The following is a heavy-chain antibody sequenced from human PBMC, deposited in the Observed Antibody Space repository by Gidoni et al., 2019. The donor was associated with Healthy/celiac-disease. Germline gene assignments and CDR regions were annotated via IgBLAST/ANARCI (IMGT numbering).Heavy chain of an antibody. V-gene: IGHV3-64*01. D-gene: IGHD2-15*01. CDR2: ISSNGGST. Sequence: EVQLVESGGGLVQPGGSLSLSCAASGFTFSSYAKHWVRQAPGKGLEYVSAISSNGGSTYYANSVKGRFTISRDNSKNTLYLQMGSLRAEDMAVYYCARARDIVVVGDYGMDVWGQGTTVTVSS. CDR3: ARARDIVVVGDYGMDV. CDR1: GFTFSSYA. J-gene: IGHJ6*02.